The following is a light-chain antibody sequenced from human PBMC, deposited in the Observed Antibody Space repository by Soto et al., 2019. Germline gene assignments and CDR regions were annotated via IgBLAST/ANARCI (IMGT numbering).Light chain of an antibody. CDR2: GAS. V-gene: IGKV3-20*01. CDR3: QQYGSSGT. Sequence: EIVLTQSPGTLSLSPRERATLSCRASQSVSNNYLAWYQQKPGQAPRLLIYGASNRATGIPDRFSGSGSGTDFTLTISRLEPEDFAVYYSQQYGSSGTSGQGTKVDI. CDR1: QSVSNNY. J-gene: IGKJ1*01.